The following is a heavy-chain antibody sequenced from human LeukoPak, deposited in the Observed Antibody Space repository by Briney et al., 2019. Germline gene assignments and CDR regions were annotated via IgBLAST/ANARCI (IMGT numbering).Heavy chain of an antibody. CDR1: GGSISSYY. Sequence: SETLSLTCTVSGGSISSYYWSRIRQPPGKGLEWIGYIYYSGSTNYNPSLKSRVTISVDTSKNQFSLKLSSVTAADTAVYYCARETYYYDTSAYYYYYFDYWGQGTLVTVSS. V-gene: IGHV4-59*01. CDR2: IYYSGST. J-gene: IGHJ4*02. CDR3: ARETYYYDTSAYYYYYFDY. D-gene: IGHD3-22*01.